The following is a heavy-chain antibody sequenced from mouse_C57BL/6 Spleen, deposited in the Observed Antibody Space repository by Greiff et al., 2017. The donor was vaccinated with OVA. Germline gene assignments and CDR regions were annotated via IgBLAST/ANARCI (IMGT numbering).Heavy chain of an antibody. Sequence: EVKVVESGGGLVQPGGSLSLSCAASGFTFTDYYMSWVRQPPGKALEWLGFIRDKANGYTTESSSSVKGRFTISRDNSQSILYLQRNALRAEDSATYYCARYHYYDYVGWYFDVWGTGTTVTVSS. CDR2: IRDKANGYTT. CDR1: GFTFTDYY. D-gene: IGHD2-4*01. V-gene: IGHV7-3*01. J-gene: IGHJ1*03. CDR3: ARYHYYDYVGWYFDV.